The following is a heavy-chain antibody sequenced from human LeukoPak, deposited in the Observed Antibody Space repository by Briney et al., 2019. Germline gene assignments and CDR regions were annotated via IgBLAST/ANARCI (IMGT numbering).Heavy chain of an antibody. CDR3: ASRGRMVRGGLDY. D-gene: IGHD3-10*01. CDR1: GFSFSSYS. J-gene: IGHJ4*02. V-gene: IGHV3-23*01. Sequence: GGSLRLSCAASGFSFSSYSMNWVRQAPGKGLEWVSTIVGSGKSANYADSVKGRFTISRDNSKNTLYLQMNSLRAEDTAVYYCASRGRMVRGGLDYWGQGTLVTVSS. CDR2: IVGSGKSA.